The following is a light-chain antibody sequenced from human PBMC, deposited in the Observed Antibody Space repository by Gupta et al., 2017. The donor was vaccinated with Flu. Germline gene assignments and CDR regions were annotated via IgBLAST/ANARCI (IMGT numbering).Light chain of an antibody. Sequence: GERATLSCRASQSVSSYLAWYQQKPGQAPRLLIYDASNRATGIPARFSGSGSGTDFTLTISSLEPEDFAVYYCQQRSNWPITSGQGTRLEIK. CDR2: DAS. V-gene: IGKV3-11*01. CDR3: QQRSNWPIT. J-gene: IGKJ5*01. CDR1: QSVSSY.